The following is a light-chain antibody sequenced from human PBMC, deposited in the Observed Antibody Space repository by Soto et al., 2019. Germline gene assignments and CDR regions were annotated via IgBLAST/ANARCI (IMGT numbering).Light chain of an antibody. CDR2: DAS. V-gene: IGKV1-5*01. CDR3: QQYENYWT. CDR1: QSISSW. Sequence: DIQMTQSPSTLSATAGDRVTITCRASQSISSWLAWYQQKPGKAPKLLIYDASNLESGVPSRFSGSGSGTEFTLTINNLQPDDFATSYCQQYENYWTFGQGTKVEI. J-gene: IGKJ1*01.